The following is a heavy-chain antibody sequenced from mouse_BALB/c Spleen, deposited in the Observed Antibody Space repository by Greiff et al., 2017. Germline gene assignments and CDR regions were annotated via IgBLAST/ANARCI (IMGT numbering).Heavy chain of an antibody. D-gene: IGHD1-1*01. CDR2: ISSGSSTI. J-gene: IGHJ4*01. CDR3: ARYHYGSSFAMDY. Sequence: EVQLVESGGGLVQPGGSRKLSCAASGFTFSSFGMHWVRQAPEKGLEWVAYISSGSSTIYYADTVKGRFTISRDNPKNTLFLQMTSLRSEDTAMYYCARYHYGSSFAMDYWGQGTSVTVSS. CDR1: GFTFSSFG. V-gene: IGHV5-17*02.